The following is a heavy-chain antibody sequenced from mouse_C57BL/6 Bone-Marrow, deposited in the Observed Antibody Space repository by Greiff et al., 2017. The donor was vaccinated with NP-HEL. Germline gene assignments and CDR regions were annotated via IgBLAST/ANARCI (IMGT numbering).Heavy chain of an antibody. V-gene: IGHV1-69*01. CDR2: IDPSDSYT. D-gene: IGHD1-1*01. J-gene: IGHJ4*01. CDR1: GYTFTSYW. Sequence: VQLQQPGAELVMPGASVKLSCKASGYTFTSYWMHWVKQRPGQGLEWIGEIDPSDSYTNYNQKFKGKSTLTVDKSSSTAYMQLSSLTSEDAAVYYCASSSYDYYAMDYWGQGTSVTVSS. CDR3: ASSSYDYYAMDY.